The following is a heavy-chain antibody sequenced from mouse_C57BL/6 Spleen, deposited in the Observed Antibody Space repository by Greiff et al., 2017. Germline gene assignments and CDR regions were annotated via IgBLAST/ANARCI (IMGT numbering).Heavy chain of an antibody. CDR1: GFTFSSYA. CDR3: ARDLPIQGNAMDY. J-gene: IGHJ4*01. CDR2: ISDGGSYT. V-gene: IGHV5-4*01. Sequence: EVQLMESGGGLVKPGGSLKLSCAASGFTFSSYAMSWVRQTPEKRLEWVATISDGGSYTYYPDNVKGRFTISRDNAKNNLYLQMSHLKSEDTAMYYCARDLPIQGNAMDYWGQGTSVTVSS. D-gene: IGHD6-1*01.